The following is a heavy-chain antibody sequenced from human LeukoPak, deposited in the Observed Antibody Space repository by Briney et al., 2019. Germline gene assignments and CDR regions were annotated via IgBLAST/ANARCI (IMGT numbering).Heavy chain of an antibody. CDR3: ARVGWGAFDI. CDR2: ISRNSGSI. Sequence: GGSLRLSCAASGFTFDDYAMHWVRQAPGKGLEWVSGISRNSGSIGYADSVKGRFTISRDNAKNSLYLQMNSLRAEDTAVYYCARVGWGAFDIWGQGTMVTVSS. V-gene: IGHV3-9*01. D-gene: IGHD1-26*01. J-gene: IGHJ3*02. CDR1: GFTFDDYA.